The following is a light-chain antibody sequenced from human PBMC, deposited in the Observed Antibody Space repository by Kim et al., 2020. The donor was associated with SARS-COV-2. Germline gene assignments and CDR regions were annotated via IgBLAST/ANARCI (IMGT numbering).Light chain of an antibody. J-gene: IGKJ2*01. CDR3: QQYGTSPYT. V-gene: IGKV3-20*01. CDR1: QSVSSSY. CDR2: GAS. Sequence: ENVLTQSPGTLSLSPGERATLSCRASQSVSSSYLAWYQQKPGQAPRLLIYGASSRATGIPDRFSGSGSGTDFTFTISRLEPEDFAVYYCQQYGTSPYTFGQGTKLEI.